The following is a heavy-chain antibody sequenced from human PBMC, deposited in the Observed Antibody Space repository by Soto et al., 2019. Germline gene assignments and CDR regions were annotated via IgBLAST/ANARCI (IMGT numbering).Heavy chain of an antibody. Sequence: QMPPVQSAAEVKKTGSTVTISCEASEYTFTYLHLHWVRKAPGQGLDWLGWITIYNGNTNYAQKFQDRVIITKKTSLSTVYMTLRSMKTEYTAMYYSASSPVDSSNEIYFDSGGQRTLVTVSS. J-gene: IGHJ4*02. CDR2: ITIYNGNT. CDR3: ASSPVDSSNEIYFDS. D-gene: IGHD2-2*01. CDR1: EYTFTYLH. V-gene: IGHV1-45*02.